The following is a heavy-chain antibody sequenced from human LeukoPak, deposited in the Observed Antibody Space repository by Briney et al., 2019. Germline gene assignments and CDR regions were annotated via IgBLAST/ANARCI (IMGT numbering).Heavy chain of an antibody. CDR1: GFSFTSYN. CDR2: ISYDGNIK. CDR3: AKDDVGELNLIDY. D-gene: IGHD3-16*01. J-gene: IGHJ4*02. V-gene: IGHV3-30*18. Sequence: GGSLRLSCAASGFSFTSYNFHWVRQAPGKGLQWLGFISYDGNIKYEDSVKGRFTISRDNSKNTLHLQMNSLRVEDTAVYFCAKDDVGELNLIDYWGQGTLVTVSS.